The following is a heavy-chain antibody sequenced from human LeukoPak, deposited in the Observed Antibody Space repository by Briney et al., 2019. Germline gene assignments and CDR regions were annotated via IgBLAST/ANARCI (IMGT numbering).Heavy chain of an antibody. D-gene: IGHD3/OR15-3a*01. CDR2: INPSGGST. J-gene: IGHJ4*02. V-gene: IGHV1-46*01. Sequence: ASVKVSCKASGYTFTSYYMHWVRQAPGQGLEWMGIINPSGGSTSYAQKFQGRVTMTRNTSASTAYMELSSLTSEDTAVYYCARGGSFGLKANLDSWGQGTLVTVSS. CDR3: ARGGSFGLKANLDS. CDR1: GYTFTSYY.